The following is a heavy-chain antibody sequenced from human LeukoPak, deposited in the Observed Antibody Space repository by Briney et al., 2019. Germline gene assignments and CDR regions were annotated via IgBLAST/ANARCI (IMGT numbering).Heavy chain of an antibody. CDR1: GYTFTSYD. D-gene: IGHD4-23*01. J-gene: IGHJ4*02. Sequence: ASVKVSCKASGYTFTSYDINWVRQATGQGLEWMGWMNPNSGNTGYAQKFQGRVTMTRNTSISTAYMELRSLRSDDTAVYYCARHLPDYGGNSVATYWGQGTLVTVSS. CDR3: ARHLPDYGGNSVATY. V-gene: IGHV1-8*01. CDR2: MNPNSGNT.